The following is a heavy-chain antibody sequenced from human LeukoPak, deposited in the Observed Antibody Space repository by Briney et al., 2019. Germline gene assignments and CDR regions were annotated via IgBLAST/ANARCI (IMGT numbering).Heavy chain of an antibody. CDR1: GFTFSSYG. Sequence: GGSLRLSCAASGFTFSSYGMHWVRQAPGKGLEWVAVIWYDGSNKYYADSVKGRFTISRDNSKNTLYLQMNSLRAEDTAVYYCARDFPKVSWYSSGRDAFDIWGQGTMVTVSS. CDR2: IWYDGSNK. D-gene: IGHD6-19*01. J-gene: IGHJ3*02. V-gene: IGHV3-33*01. CDR3: ARDFPKVSWYSSGRDAFDI.